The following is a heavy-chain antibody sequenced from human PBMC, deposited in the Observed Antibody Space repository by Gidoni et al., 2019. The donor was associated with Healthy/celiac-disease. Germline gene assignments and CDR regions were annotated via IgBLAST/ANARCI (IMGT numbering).Heavy chain of an antibody. CDR3: ARASRPLRSSIAAAGIDY. CDR1: GFTFSSYG. D-gene: IGHD6-13*01. J-gene: IGHJ4*02. Sequence: QVQLVESGGGVVQPGRSLRLSCAASGFTFSSYGMHWVRQAPGKGLEWVAVIWYDGSNKYYADSVKGRFTISRDNSKNTLYLQMNSLRAEDTAVYYCARASRPLRSSIAAAGIDYWGQGTLVTVSS. V-gene: IGHV3-33*01. CDR2: IWYDGSNK.